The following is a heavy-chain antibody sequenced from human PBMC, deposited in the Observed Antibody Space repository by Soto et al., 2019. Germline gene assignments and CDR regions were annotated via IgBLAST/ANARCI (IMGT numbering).Heavy chain of an antibody. CDR3: AHRITMNGMDV. Sequence: QITLKESGPTLVKPTQTLTLTCTFSGFSLSPRGVSVGWIRQPPGKALEWLALIYWDDDKRYSPSLKSRLTITKDTPKNQVVLTMNNMDPVDTATYYCAHRITMNGMDVWGLGTPVTVA. CDR2: IYWDDDK. D-gene: IGHD3-22*01. V-gene: IGHV2-5*02. J-gene: IGHJ6*02. CDR1: GFSLSPRGVS.